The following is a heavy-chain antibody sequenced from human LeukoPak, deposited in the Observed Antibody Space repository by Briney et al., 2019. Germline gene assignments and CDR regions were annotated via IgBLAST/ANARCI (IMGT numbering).Heavy chain of an antibody. CDR1: GFTFSSYA. J-gene: IGHJ6*02. V-gene: IGHV3-23*01. Sequence: GGSLRLSCAASGFTFSSYAMSWVRQAPGKGREWVSAISGSGGSTYYADSVKGRFTISRDNSKNTLYLQMNSLRAEDTAVYYCAKDSYSSSSGYYYYGMDVWGQGTTVTVSS. CDR3: AKDSYSSSSGYYYYGMDV. D-gene: IGHD6-6*01. CDR2: ISGSGGST.